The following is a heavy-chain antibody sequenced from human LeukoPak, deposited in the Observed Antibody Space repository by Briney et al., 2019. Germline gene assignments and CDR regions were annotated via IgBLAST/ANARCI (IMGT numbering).Heavy chain of an antibody. CDR2: ISHSGST. D-gene: IGHD2-2*01. V-gene: IGHV4-34*01. Sequence: SETLSLTCAVYGGSFSGYYWSWIRQPPGKGLEWIGEISHSGSTNYNPSLKSRVTISVDTSKNQFSLKLSSVTAADTAVYYCARVPYTPAAMREYYYYYGMDVWGQGTTVTVSS. J-gene: IGHJ6*02. CDR1: GGSFSGYY. CDR3: ARVPYTPAAMREYYYYYGMDV.